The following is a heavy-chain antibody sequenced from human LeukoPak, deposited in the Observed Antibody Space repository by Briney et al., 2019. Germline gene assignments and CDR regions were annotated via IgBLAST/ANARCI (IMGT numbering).Heavy chain of an antibody. J-gene: IGHJ4*01. Sequence: PGGSLRLSCAASGFTFGSYAMSWVRQAPGRGLEWVSFISPSGDRTSNADTVEGRFTISRATPRNMLCLQLNSMRDEDTAVYYCAIMHGYSDGSCYRVEWGQGTLVTVSS. CDR2: ISPSGDRT. V-gene: IGHV3-23*01. D-gene: IGHD3-22*01. CDR1: GFTFGSYA. CDR3: AIMHGYSDGSCYRVE.